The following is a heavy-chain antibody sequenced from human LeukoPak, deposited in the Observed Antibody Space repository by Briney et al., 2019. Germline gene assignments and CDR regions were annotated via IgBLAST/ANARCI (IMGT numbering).Heavy chain of an antibody. D-gene: IGHD1-26*01. CDR1: GGSISNYL. J-gene: IGHJ4*02. V-gene: IGHV4-59*01. Sequence: SETLSLTCTVSGGSISNYLWSWIRQPPGKGLEWIGYIYYSGSTNYNPSLKSRVTILVDTSKNQFSLKVSSVTAADRAVYYCARGQYSGSCFDNWGQGSLVSVSS. CDR2: IYYSGST. CDR3: ARGQYSGSCFDN.